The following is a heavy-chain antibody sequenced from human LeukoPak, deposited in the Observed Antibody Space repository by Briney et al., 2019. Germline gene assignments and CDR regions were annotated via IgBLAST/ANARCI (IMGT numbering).Heavy chain of an antibody. D-gene: IGHD3-3*01. CDR2: ISSTSSYI. CDR3: ATSDDLWSGMDN. V-gene: IGHV3-21*01. CDR1: GFTFSSSS. Sequence: PGGSLRLSCAVSGFTFSSSSMNWVRQAPGKGLEWVSSISSTSSYIYYADSVKGRFTISRDNAKNSLYLQMDSLRAEDTAVHYCATSDDLWSGMDNWGQGTLVTVSS. J-gene: IGHJ4*02.